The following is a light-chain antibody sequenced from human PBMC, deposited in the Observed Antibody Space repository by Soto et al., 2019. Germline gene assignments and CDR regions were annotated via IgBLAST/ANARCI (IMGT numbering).Light chain of an antibody. CDR2: END. CDR3: VTWDSSLNNAV. CDR1: TSNIGRNY. Sequence: QSVLTQPPSVSAAPGQKVTIPCSGSTSNIGRNYVSWYRQLPGTAPTLLIYENDQPPSGIPARFSASKSGTSATLGITGLQTGDEADYYCVTWDSSLNNAVFGGGTKLTVL. J-gene: IGLJ2*01. V-gene: IGLV1-51*01.